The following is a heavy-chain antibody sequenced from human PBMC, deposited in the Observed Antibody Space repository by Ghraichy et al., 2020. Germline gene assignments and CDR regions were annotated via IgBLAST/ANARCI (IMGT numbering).Heavy chain of an antibody. CDR3: ARDAYYYDSSGAPELGMDV. CDR2: IYSGGST. Sequence: GKSLNISCTASGFIVNTVYMNWVRQAPGKGLEWVSVIYSGGSTNYADSVKGRCTISRDSSKNVVYLQMNSLRAEDTAVYYCARDAYYYDSSGAPELGMDVWGQGTTVTVSS. D-gene: IGHD3-22*01. V-gene: IGHV3-66*01. CDR1: GFIVNTVY. J-gene: IGHJ6*02.